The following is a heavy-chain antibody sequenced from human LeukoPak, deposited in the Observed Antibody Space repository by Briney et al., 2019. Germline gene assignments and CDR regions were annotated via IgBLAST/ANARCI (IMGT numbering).Heavy chain of an antibody. Sequence: SETLSLTCSVSGYSITSGYYWAWIRQSPGKGLELIGTIYHSGSTYYNPSLKSRVSISVDTSKNLFSLKLSSVTAADTAVYYCARGAPAYYYYYMDVWGKGTTVTVSS. CDR1: GYSITSGYY. CDR3: ARGAPAYYYYYMDV. V-gene: IGHV4-38-2*02. CDR2: IYHSGST. J-gene: IGHJ6*03.